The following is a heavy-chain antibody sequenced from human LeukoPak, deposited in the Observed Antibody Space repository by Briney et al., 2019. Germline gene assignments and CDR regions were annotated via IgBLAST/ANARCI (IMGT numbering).Heavy chain of an antibody. J-gene: IGHJ4*02. V-gene: IGHV3-30-3*01. CDR1: GFTFSKYA. CDR2: ISIDGTNK. D-gene: IGHD1-26*01. CDR3: AREVYSGRYYLPFDY. Sequence: GGSLRLSCVASGFTFSKYAVHWVRQAPGKGLEWVAVISIDGTNKYYADSVKGRFTISRDSFKKTLYLQMNSLRAEDTAVYYCAREVYSGRYYLPFDYWGQGNLVTVSS.